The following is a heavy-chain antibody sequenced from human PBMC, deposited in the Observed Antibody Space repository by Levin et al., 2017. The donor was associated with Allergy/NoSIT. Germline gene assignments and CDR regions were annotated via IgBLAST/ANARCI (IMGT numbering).Heavy chain of an antibody. CDR1: GGTFSSYA. V-gene: IGHV1-69*06. Sequence: KISCKASGGTFSSYAISWVRQAPGQGLEWMGGIIPIFGTANYAQKFQGRVTITADKSTSTAYMELSSLRSEDTAVYYCARGSTIFGVVISYYYYGMDVWGQGTTVTVSS. J-gene: IGHJ6*02. CDR2: IIPIFGTA. CDR3: ARGSTIFGVVISYYYYGMDV. D-gene: IGHD3-3*01.